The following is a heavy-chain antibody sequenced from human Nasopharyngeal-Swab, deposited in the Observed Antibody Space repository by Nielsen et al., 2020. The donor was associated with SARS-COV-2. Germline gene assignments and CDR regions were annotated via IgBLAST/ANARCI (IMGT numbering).Heavy chain of an antibody. CDR1: GFTFSSYA. V-gene: IGHV3-23*01. J-gene: IGHJ6*02. CDR3: AKKDCSSTSCAVPYYYGMDV. D-gene: IGHD2-2*01. Sequence: GESLKISCAASGFTFSSYAMSWVRQAPGKGLEWVSAISCSGGSTYYADSVKGRFTISRDNSKNTLYLQMNSLRAEDTAVYYCAKKDCSSTSCAVPYYYGMDVWGQGTTVTVSS. CDR2: ISCSGGST.